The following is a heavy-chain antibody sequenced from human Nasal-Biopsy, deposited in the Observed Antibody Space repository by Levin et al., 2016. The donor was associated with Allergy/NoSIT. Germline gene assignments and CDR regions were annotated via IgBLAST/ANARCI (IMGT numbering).Heavy chain of an antibody. J-gene: IGHJ6*02. V-gene: IGHV4-4*07. CDR3: ARGAAHNWNIMDV. D-gene: IGHD1/OR15-1a*01. CDR1: GGSISTYY. CDR2: INTSGNT. Sequence: SETLSLTCTVSGGSISTYYWSWIRQPAGKGLEWIGRINTSGNTNYNPSLKSRVTMSVDTSKNQFSLKLNSVTAADTAVYYCARGAAHNWNIMDVWGQGTTVTVSS.